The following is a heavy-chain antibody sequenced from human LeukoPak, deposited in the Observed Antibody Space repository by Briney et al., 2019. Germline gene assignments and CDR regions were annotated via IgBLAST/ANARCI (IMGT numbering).Heavy chain of an antibody. CDR2: ISAYNGNT. CDR3: ARDLYDILTGYPGNWFDP. J-gene: IGHJ5*02. V-gene: IGHV1-18*01. Sequence: ASVKVSCKASGYTFTSYGISWVRQAPGQGLEWMGWISAYNGNTNYAQKLQGRVTMTTDTSTSTAYMELRSLRSDDTAVYYRARDLYDILTGYPGNWFDPWGQGTLVTVSS. D-gene: IGHD3-9*01. CDR1: GYTFTSYG.